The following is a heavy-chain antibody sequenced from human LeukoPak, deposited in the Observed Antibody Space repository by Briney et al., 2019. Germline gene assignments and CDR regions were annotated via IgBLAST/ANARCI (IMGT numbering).Heavy chain of an antibody. CDR1: GGTFSSYA. CDR3: VQFELDY. Sequence: ASVKVSCKASGGTFSSYAISWVRQAPGQGLEWMGWINPNTGGTNYAQKFQGRVTMTRDTSIGTAYMDLSRLRSDDTAVYYCVQFELDYWGQGTLVTVSS. V-gene: IGHV1-2*02. CDR2: INPNTGGT. D-gene: IGHD1-7*01. J-gene: IGHJ4*02.